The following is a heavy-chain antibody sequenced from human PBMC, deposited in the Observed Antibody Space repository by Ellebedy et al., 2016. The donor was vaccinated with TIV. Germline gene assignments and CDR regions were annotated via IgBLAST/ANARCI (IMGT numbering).Heavy chain of an antibody. CDR1: GYTLTELS. V-gene: IGHV1-24*01. D-gene: IGHD6-19*01. J-gene: IGHJ4*02. CDR3: ARARSSGWLHTPDY. Sequence: AASVKVSCKVSGYTLTELSMHWVRQAPGKGLEWMGGFDPEDGETIYAQNLQGRVTMTRDTSTSTVYMELSSLRSEDTAVYYCARARSSGWLHTPDYWGQGTLVTVSS. CDR2: FDPEDGET.